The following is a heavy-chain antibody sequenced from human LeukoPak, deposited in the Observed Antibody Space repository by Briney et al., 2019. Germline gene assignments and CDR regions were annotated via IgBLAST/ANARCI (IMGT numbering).Heavy chain of an antibody. J-gene: IGHJ4*02. CDR2: SYLRGGT. CDR1: GFKVSANY. V-gene: IGHV3-53*01. Sequence: GGSLRLSCAASGFKVSANYMSWVRQAPGKGLEWASVSYLRGGTYYADSVKGRFTVSRDISKKMLFLQMNSLRVEDTAVYYCARSGTWLLWGQGTLVTVSS. CDR3: ARSGTWLL. D-gene: IGHD5-24*01.